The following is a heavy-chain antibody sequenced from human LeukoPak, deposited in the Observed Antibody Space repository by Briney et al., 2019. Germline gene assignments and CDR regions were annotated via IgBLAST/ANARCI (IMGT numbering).Heavy chain of an antibody. D-gene: IGHD3-10*01. CDR1: GYTFTGYY. V-gene: IGHV1-2*02. J-gene: IGHJ5*02. CDR2: INPNSGDT. Sequence: ASVKVSCKASGYTFTGYYMHWVRQAPGQGLEWMGWINPNSGDTNYAQKFQGRVTMTRDTSISTAYMELSSLRSDDTAVYYCARYRTESTRFDPWGQGTLVTVSS. CDR3: ARYRTESTRFDP.